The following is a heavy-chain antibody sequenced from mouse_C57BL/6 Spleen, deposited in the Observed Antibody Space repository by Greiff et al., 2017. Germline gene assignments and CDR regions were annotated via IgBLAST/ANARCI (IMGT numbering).Heavy chain of an antibody. CDR1: GYTFTSYG. CDR3: AKGGIYPFAY. CDR2: IYPRSGNT. Sequence: QVQLQQSGAELARPGASVKLSCKASGYTFTSYGISWVKQRTGQGLEWIGEIYPRSGNTYYNEKFKGKATLTADKSSSTAYMELRSLTSEDSAVYFCAKGGIYPFAYWGQGTLVTVSA. V-gene: IGHV1-81*01. D-gene: IGHD2-1*01. J-gene: IGHJ3*01.